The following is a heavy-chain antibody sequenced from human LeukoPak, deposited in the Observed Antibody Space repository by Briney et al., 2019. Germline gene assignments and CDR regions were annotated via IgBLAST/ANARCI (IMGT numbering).Heavy chain of an antibody. CDR2: IETSSDHI. Sequence: PGGSLRLSCAASGFSFSDYTMNWVRQAPGKGLEWVSSIETSSDHIFYTNSVRGRFTIFTDNGKNSLYLQMNSLRVEDSALYYCVRGSTLHRGLKFWSLDHWGQGTLVTVSS. D-gene: IGHD3-10*01. CDR3: VRGSTLHRGLKFWSLDH. J-gene: IGHJ4*02. V-gene: IGHV3-21*01. CDR1: GFSFSDYT.